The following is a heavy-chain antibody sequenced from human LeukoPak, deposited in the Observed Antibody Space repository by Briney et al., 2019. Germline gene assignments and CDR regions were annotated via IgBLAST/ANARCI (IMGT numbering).Heavy chain of an antibody. J-gene: IGHJ6*02. CDR1: GDTVPSNSAA. D-gene: IGHD6-13*01. Sequence: SQTLSLTCTISGDTVPSNSAAWNWIRQSPSRGLEWLGRTYYRSKWFNDYAVSVKSRITINPDTSRNQFSLQLNSVTPEDTALYYCARDQAAAGEYYYYGLDVWGQGTTVTVSS. V-gene: IGHV6-1*01. CDR3: ARDQAAAGEYYYYGLDV. CDR2: TYYRSKWFN.